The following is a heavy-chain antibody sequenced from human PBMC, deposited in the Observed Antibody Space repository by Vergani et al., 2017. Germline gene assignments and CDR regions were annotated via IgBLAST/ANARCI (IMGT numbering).Heavy chain of an antibody. CDR1: GFTFSSYA. J-gene: IGHJ6*03. CDR2: ISYDGSKK. D-gene: IGHD4/OR15-4a*01. Sequence: QVQLVESGGGVVQPGRSLRLSCAASGFTFSSYAMHWVRQAPGKGLEWVAVISYDGSKKNYADSVKGRFTISRDNSKNTLYLQMNSLRAEDTAVYYCARGTIESGNVPVLHYMDVWSKGTTVIVSS. V-gene: IGHV3-30-3*01. CDR3: ARGTIESGNVPVLHYMDV.